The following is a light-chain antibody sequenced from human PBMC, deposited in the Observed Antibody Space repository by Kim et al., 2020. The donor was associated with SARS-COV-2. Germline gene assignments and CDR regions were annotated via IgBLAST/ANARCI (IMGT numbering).Light chain of an antibody. CDR2: GNN. V-gene: IGLV1-40*01. CDR1: NSNIGASYE. J-gene: IGLJ3*02. Sequence: VIIAGTGINSNIGASYEIHWYQQLPGRAPKLLIYGNNIRPSGVPDRFSGSKSGTSASLAISGLQAEDEADYYCQSYDISLSGSGVFGGGTKVTVL. CDR3: QSYDISLSGSGV.